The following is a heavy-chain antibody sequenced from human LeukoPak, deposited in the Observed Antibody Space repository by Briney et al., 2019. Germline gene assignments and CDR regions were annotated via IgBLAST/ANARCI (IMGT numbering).Heavy chain of an antibody. V-gene: IGHV1-46*01. CDR1: GYTFTSYY. J-gene: IGHJ1*01. Sequence: ASVKVSCKASGYTFTSYYMHWVRQAPGQGLEWMGIINPSGGSTSYAQKFQGRVTMTRDTSTSTVYMELSSLRSEDTAVYYCARDQQVRWAAVAGKGYFQHWGQGTLVTVSS. CDR3: ARDQQVRWAAVAGKGYFQH. D-gene: IGHD6-19*01. CDR2: INPSGGST.